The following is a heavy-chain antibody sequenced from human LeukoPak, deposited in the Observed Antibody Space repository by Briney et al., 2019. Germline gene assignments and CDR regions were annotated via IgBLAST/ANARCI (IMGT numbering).Heavy chain of an antibody. Sequence: SETLSLTCTVSGGSISGSYWSWIRQPPGKGLEWIGYIYNSGSTNYNPSLKSRVAISVDTSKNQFSLKLSSVTAADTAVYYCARLLYYYDTSASYVVYYFDYWGQGTLVTVSS. J-gene: IGHJ4*02. V-gene: IGHV4-59*08. CDR3: ARLLYYYDTSASYVVYYFDY. CDR1: GGSISGSY. D-gene: IGHD3-22*01. CDR2: IYNSGST.